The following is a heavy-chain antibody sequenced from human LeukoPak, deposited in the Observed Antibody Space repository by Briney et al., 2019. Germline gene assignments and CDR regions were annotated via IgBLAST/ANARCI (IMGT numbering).Heavy chain of an antibody. CDR1: GYSISSGYY. CDR2: IYHSGST. CDR3: ARNLYSSGWGYFDY. D-gene: IGHD6-19*01. V-gene: IGHV4-38-2*02. J-gene: IGHJ4*02. Sequence: PSETLSLTRTISGYSISSGYYWGWIRPPPGKGLEWIESIYHSGSTYYNPSLKSRVTISLDTSENQFSLKLSSVTAADTAVYYCARNLYSSGWGYFDYWGQGTLVTVSS.